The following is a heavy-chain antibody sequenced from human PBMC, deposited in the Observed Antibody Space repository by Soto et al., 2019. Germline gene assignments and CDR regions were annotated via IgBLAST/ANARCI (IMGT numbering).Heavy chain of an antibody. CDR3: ARGRWNYDILTGYYTY. D-gene: IGHD3-9*01. CDR1: GGSFSGYY. J-gene: IGHJ4*02. CDR2: INHSGST. Sequence: QVQLQQWGAGLLKPSETLSLTCAVYGGSFSGYYWSWIRQPPGKGLEWIGEINHSGSTNYNPSLKSRVTLSVDTSKNQFSLKLSSVTAADTAVYYCARGRWNYDILTGYYTYWGQGTLVTVSS. V-gene: IGHV4-34*01.